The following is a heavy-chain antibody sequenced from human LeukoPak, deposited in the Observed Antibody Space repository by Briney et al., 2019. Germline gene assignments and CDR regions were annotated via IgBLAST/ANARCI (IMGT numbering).Heavy chain of an antibody. V-gene: IGHV4-34*01. J-gene: IGHJ4*02. CDR1: GGSVSGYG. Sequence: PSETLSLTCAVYGGSVSGYGWSWIRQPPGKGLEWIGEINHSGSTNYNPSLKSRVTISVDTSKNQFSLKLSSVTAADTAVYYCARKWPGVVPAAMGPPRLDYWGQGTLVTVSS. CDR3: ARKWPGVVPAAMGPPRLDY. D-gene: IGHD2-2*01. CDR2: INHSGST.